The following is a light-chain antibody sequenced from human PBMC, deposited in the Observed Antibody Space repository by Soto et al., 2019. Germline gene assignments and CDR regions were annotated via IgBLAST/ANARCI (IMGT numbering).Light chain of an antibody. J-gene: IGKJ1*01. V-gene: IGKV3-15*01. CDR2: GAS. Sequence: IVMTHSPVTLSVFPWEIATLSFRASQSVGATVAWYHQRPGQAPRLLISGASTRATGVPARVSASGSGTAFTLTITSLQSDDFGVYYCQQYADWPTTFGQGTKWIS. CDR1: QSVGAT. CDR3: QQYADWPTT.